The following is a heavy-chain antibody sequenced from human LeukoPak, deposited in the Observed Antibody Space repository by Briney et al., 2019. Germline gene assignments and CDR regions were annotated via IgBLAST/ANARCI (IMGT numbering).Heavy chain of an antibody. CDR2: IYYSGST. Sequence: PSETLSLTCTVSGGSISSSSYYWGWIRQPPGKGLEWIGSIYYSGSTYYNPSLKSRVTISVDTSKNQFSLKLSSVTAADTAVYYCARREHRDPGTPFSYYGMDVWGQGTTVTVSS. CDR3: ARREHRDPGTPFSYYGMDV. D-gene: IGHD1-7*01. J-gene: IGHJ6*02. V-gene: IGHV4-39*01. CDR1: GGSISSSSYY.